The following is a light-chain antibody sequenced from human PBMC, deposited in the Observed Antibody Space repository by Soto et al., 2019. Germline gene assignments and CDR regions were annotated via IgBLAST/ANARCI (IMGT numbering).Light chain of an antibody. CDR3: SSYTSSSTWL. J-gene: IGLJ3*02. CDR1: SSDVGAYNY. V-gene: IGLV2-14*03. Sequence: QSALTQPASVSGSPGQSITISCTGTSSDVGAYNYVSWYQQHPGKAPKLMIYEVSNRPSGVSNRFSGSKSANPASLTISGLQAGDEVDYYCSSYTSSSTWLFGGGTKLTVL. CDR2: EVS.